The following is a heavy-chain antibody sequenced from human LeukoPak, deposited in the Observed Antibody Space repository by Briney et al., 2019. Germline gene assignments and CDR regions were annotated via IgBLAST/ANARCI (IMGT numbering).Heavy chain of an antibody. J-gene: IGHJ4*02. CDR2: ISAYNGNT. D-gene: IGHD3-10*01. CDR1: GYTFTSYG. V-gene: IGHV1-18*01. Sequence: GASVKVSCKASGYTFTSYGISWVRQAPGQGLEWMGWISAYNGNTNYAQKLRGRVTMTTDTSTSTAYMELRSLRSDDTAVYYCARGHGYYGSAHFDYWGQGTLVTVSS. CDR3: ARGHGYYGSAHFDY.